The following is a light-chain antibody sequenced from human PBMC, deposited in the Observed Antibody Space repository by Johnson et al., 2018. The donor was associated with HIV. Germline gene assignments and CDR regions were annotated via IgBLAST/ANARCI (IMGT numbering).Light chain of an antibody. Sequence: HSVLTQPPSVSAAPGQKVTISCSGSSSNIGNNYVSWYQQLPGTAPKLLIYDNNKRPSGIPDRFSGSKSGPSATLGITGLQTGDEADYYCGTWDSSLSVNYVFGTGTKVTVL. J-gene: IGLJ1*01. CDR3: GTWDSSLSVNYV. CDR1: SSNIGNNY. V-gene: IGLV1-51*01. CDR2: DNN.